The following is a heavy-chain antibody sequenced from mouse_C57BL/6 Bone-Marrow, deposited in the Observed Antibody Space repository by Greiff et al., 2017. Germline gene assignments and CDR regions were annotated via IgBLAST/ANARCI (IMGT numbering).Heavy chain of an antibody. CDR3: ARIEVERDGNYFDY. V-gene: IGHV8-8*01. CDR1: GFSLSTFGMG. CDR2: IWWDDDK. Sequence: QVTLKVSGPGILQPSQTLSLTCSFSGFSLSTFGMGVGWIRQPSGKGLEWLAHIWWDDDKYYNPALKSRLTISKDTSKNQVFLKIGNVDTADTATYYCARIEVERDGNYFDYWGQGTTLTVSS. J-gene: IGHJ2*01. D-gene: IGHD1-3*01.